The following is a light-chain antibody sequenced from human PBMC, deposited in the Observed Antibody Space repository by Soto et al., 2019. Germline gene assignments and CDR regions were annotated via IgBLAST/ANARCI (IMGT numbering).Light chain of an antibody. J-gene: IGKJ1*01. CDR3: QKLNAFPPWT. V-gene: IGKV1-9*01. Sequence: IQLTQSPSSLSASVGDRVTITCRASQGISSNLAWYQQKPGRAPKLLIFGASTLQSGVPSRFSGSGSGTDFTLTISSLQPEDFATYFCQKLNAFPPWTFGHGSKVDIK. CDR1: QGISSN. CDR2: GAS.